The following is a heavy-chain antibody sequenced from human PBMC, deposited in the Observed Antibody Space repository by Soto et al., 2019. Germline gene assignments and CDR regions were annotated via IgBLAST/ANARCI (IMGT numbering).Heavy chain of an antibody. Sequence: QVQLVQSGAELKKPGASVKVSCKASGYTFTNYYMHWVRQAPGQGLEWMGIIDPSGGGTSYAQKCQGRLTMTRDTSTSTVYMELSSLKSEDTAVYYCARDRVDCSGGNCWRSVEDTWGQGTLVTVSS. CDR2: IDPSGGGT. J-gene: IGHJ5*02. CDR1: GYTFTNYY. D-gene: IGHD2-15*01. CDR3: ARDRVDCSGGNCWRSVEDT. V-gene: IGHV1-46*01.